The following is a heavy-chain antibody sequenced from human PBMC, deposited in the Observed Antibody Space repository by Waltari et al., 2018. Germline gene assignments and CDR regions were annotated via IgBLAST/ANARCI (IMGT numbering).Heavy chain of an antibody. V-gene: IGHV3-7*01. CDR3: ARPPPGVVADAYDY. CDR1: GLTLGSFW. CDR2: IKQDGSEE. Sequence: VQLVQSGGGLVQPGVSQRLSCIGSGLTLGSFWMSWVRQAPGKVLEWVANIKQDGSEEYYVDSVKGRFTISRDNAKKSLYLQMNSLRVEDTAVYYCARPPPGVVADAYDYWGQGTLVTVSS. D-gene: IGHD2-15*01. J-gene: IGHJ4*02.